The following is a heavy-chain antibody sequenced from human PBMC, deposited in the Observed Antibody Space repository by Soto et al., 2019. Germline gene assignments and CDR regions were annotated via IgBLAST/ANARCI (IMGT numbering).Heavy chain of an antibody. CDR3: AKDQWLRSPYHYYYYYGMDV. CDR1: GFTFDDYA. CDR2: ISWNSGSI. Sequence: GGSLRLSCAASGFTFDDYAMHWVRQAPGKGLEWVSGISWNSGSIGYADSVKGRFTISRDNAKNSLYLQMNSLRAEDTALYYCAKDQWLRSPYHYYYYYGMDVWGQGTTVTVSS. V-gene: IGHV3-9*01. J-gene: IGHJ6*02. D-gene: IGHD5-18*01.